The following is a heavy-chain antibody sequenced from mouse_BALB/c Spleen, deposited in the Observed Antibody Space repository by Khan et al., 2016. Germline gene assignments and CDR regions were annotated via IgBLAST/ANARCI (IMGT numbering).Heavy chain of an antibody. V-gene: IGHV14-4*02. CDR3: DTCGYNAMDY. CDR1: GFNIKDYY. J-gene: IGHJ4*01. Sequence: EVQFLESGAELVRSGASVKLSCTASGFNIKDYYMHWVKQRPEQGLEWIGWIDPENGDTEYAPKFQGKATMTADTSSNTAYLQLSSLTSEDTAVYYCDTCGYNAMDYWGQGTSVTVSS. CDR2: IDPENGDT.